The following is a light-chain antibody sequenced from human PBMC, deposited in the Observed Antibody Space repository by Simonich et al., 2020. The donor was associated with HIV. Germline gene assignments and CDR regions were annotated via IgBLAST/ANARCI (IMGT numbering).Light chain of an antibody. Sequence: QSVLTQPPSASGTPGQRVPISCSGSSSNIGSNFVYWYQQLPGTAPKLLIYRNEQRPSGVPDRFSGSKSGTSASLAISGLRSEDEADYYCVAWDDSLSGPVFGGGTRLTIL. CDR1: SSNIGSNF. J-gene: IGLJ3*02. CDR2: RNE. CDR3: VAWDDSLSGPV. V-gene: IGLV1-47*01.